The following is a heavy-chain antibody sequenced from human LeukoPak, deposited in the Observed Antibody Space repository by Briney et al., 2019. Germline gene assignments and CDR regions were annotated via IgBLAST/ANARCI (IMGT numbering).Heavy chain of an antibody. J-gene: IGHJ4*02. CDR2: IYCSGNT. CDR3: ARQTGSGLFILP. Sequence: PSETLSLTCTVSGVSISSSNSYWGWIRQPPGKGLEWIGSIYCSGNTYYNASLKSQVSISIDMSKNQFSLKLTSVTAADTAVYYCARQTGSGLFILPGGQGTLVTVSS. D-gene: IGHD3/OR15-3a*01. V-gene: IGHV4-39*01. CDR1: GVSISSSNSY.